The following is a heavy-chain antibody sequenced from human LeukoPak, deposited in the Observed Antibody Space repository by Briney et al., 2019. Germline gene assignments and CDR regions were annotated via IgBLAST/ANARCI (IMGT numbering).Heavy chain of an antibody. CDR3: ARGSRVSTIFRTY. Sequence: GASVKVSCKASGYTFTSYDINWVRQATGQGLEWMGGMNPNSDNTGYAQKFQGRVTMTRNTSISTAYMELSSLRSEDTAVYCCARGSRVSTIFRTYWGQGTLVTVSS. D-gene: IGHD3-9*01. V-gene: IGHV1-8*01. J-gene: IGHJ4*02. CDR1: GYTFTSYD. CDR2: MNPNSDNT.